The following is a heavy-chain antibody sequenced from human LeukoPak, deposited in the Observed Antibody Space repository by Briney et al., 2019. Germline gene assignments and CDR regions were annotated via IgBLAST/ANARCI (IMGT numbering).Heavy chain of an antibody. CDR3: ARSGTKTNGFDY. D-gene: IGHD2-8*01. J-gene: IGHJ4*01. V-gene: IGHV4-59*01. CDR2: IYYSGST. CDR1: GGSISTYY. Sequence: SETLSLTCTVSGGSISTYYWSWIRQPPGKGLEWIGYIYYSGSTNYSPSLQSRVTISVDTSRNQFSLRLSSVTAADTAMYYCARSGTKTNGFDYWGQEPWSPSPQ.